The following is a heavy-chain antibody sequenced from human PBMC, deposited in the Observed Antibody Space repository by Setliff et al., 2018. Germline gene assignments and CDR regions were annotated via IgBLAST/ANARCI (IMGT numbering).Heavy chain of an antibody. CDR2: ISWDGGST. CDR3: AKDMRKGLELRSPIDY. V-gene: IGHV3-43*01. Sequence: GGSLRLSCAASGSTFDDYTMHWVRQAPGKGLEWVSLISWDGGSTYYADSVKGRFTISRDNSKNSLYLQMNSLRTEDTALYYCAKDMRKGLELRSPIDYWGQGTLVTVSS. J-gene: IGHJ4*02. CDR1: GSTFDDYT. D-gene: IGHD1-7*01.